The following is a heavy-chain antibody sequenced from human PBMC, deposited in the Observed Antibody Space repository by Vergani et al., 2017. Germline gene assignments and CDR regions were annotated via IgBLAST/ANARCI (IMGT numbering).Heavy chain of an antibody. CDR1: GGSFSGYY. D-gene: IGHD2-2*01. V-gene: IGHV4-34*01. CDR2: INHSGST. CDR3: ARGLGDIVVVPAPYNWFDP. J-gene: IGHJ5*02. Sequence: QVQLQQWGAGLLKPSETLSLTCAVYGGSFSGYYWSWIRQPPGKGREWIGEINHSGSTNYNPSLKSRVTISVDTSKNQFSLKLSSVTAADTAVYYCARGLGDIVVVPAPYNWFDPWGQGTLVTVSS.